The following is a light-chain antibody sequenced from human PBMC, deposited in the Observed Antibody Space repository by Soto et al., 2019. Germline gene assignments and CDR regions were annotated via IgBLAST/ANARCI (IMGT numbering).Light chain of an antibody. Sequence: QSVLAQPASMSGSPGQSITISCTGSGSDIATFNYVSWYQQYPGKAPKLLIYQVTSRASGVSHRFSGSKSGNTAALTISGLQPEDEAEYYCNSYSSTSFYVFGTGTNATVL. CDR3: NSYSSTSFYV. CDR2: QVT. CDR1: GSDIATFNY. J-gene: IGLJ1*01. V-gene: IGLV2-14*01.